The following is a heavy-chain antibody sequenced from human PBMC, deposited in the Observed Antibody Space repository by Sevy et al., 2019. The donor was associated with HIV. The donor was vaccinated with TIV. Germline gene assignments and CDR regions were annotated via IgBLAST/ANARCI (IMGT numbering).Heavy chain of an antibody. CDR1: GYTFTSYG. Sequence: ASVKVSCKASGYTFTSYGISWVRQAPGQGLEWMGWISAYNGNTNYAQKLQGRVTMNTDTSTSTAYMELRSLRSDDTAVYYCARGSSGGITIFGVAMGPWGQGTLVTVSS. V-gene: IGHV1-18*01. J-gene: IGHJ5*02. D-gene: IGHD3-3*01. CDR2: ISAYNGNT. CDR3: ARGSSGGITIFGVAMGP.